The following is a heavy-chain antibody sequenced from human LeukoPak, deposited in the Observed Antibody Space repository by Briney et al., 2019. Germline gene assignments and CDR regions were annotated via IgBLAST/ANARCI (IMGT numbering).Heavy chain of an antibody. CDR3: AKDQGDYYDGSGLDS. V-gene: IGHV3-23*01. CDR2: VSGSGDFT. D-gene: IGHD3-22*01. CDR1: GFTFSNYA. J-gene: IGHJ4*02. Sequence: GGSLRLSCAVSGFTFSNYAMSWVRQAPGKGLEGVSVVSGSGDFTFYADSVKGRFTVFRDNSKNTLYLQMNGLRAEDTAVYYCAKDQGDYYDGSGLDSWGQGTLVTVSS.